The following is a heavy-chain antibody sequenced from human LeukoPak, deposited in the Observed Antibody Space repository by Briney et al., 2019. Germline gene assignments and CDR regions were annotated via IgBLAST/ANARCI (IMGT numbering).Heavy chain of an antibody. V-gene: IGHV1-2*02. CDR2: LNPDTGGT. CDR1: VYTLIGYY. Sequence: ASVNVSCKASVYTLIGYYIHWVRQAPGQRLEWMGWLNPDTGGTSYPQKFQGRVTMTRDTSISTAYMELNRLRSDDTAVYYCARAGGGYSSGWGAFDIWGRGTLVTVSS. J-gene: IGHJ3*02. CDR3: ARAGGGYSSGWGAFDI. D-gene: IGHD5-18*01.